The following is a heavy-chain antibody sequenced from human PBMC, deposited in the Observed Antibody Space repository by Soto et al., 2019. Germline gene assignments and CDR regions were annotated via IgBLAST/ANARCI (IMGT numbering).Heavy chain of an antibody. J-gene: IGHJ5*02. CDR3: AREAHYYDSSGYLNWFDP. D-gene: IGHD3-22*01. V-gene: IGHV4-59*12. Sequence: SETLSLTCTVSGSPINSYYWSWFRQPPGQGLEWVGYVYYTGTTTYNPSLKSRLTISVDASKSHFSLNLRSVTAADTAVYYCAREAHYYDSSGYLNWFDPWGQGTLVTVSS. CDR2: VYYTGTT. CDR1: GSPINSYY.